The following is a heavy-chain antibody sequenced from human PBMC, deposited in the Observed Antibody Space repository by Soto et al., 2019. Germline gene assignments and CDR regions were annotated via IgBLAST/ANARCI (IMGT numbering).Heavy chain of an antibody. CDR2: ISGYNGDT. CDR3: ARAEAYRSSWYAMDV. Sequence: QVQLVQSGAEVKKPGASVKVSCKATGYSFTAFGLIWVRQAPGQGLEWMGWISGYNGDTNYAQNLQGRVTRTTDTSTSTVSMELRSLKSDDTAVYYCARAEAYRSSWYAMDVWGQGTTVIVS. V-gene: IGHV1-18*01. CDR1: GYSFTAFG. J-gene: IGHJ6*02. D-gene: IGHD6-13*01.